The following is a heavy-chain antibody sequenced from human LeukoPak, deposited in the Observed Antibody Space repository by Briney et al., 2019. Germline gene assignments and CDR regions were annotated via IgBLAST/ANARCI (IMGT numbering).Heavy chain of an antibody. V-gene: IGHV3-9*01. CDR1: GFTFDDYA. J-gene: IGHJ4*02. D-gene: IGHD6-13*01. Sequence: PGGSLRLSCAASGFTFDDYAMHWVRQAPGKGLEWVSGISWNSGSIGYADSVKGRFTISRDNAKNSLYLQMNSLRAEDTALYYCAKDNKGYSSSWFFLDYWGQGTLVTVSS. CDR2: ISWNSGSI. CDR3: AKDNKGYSSSWFFLDY.